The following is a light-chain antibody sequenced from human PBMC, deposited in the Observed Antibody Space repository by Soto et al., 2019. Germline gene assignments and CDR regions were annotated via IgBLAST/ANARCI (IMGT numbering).Light chain of an antibody. CDR3: QTYDTAPAWA. J-gene: IGKJ1*01. V-gene: IGKV1-27*01. Sequence: DIPMTQSPSSLSASVGDRVTITCRASQGIKNYLAWFQQKPGKVPKLLIFAASALQSGVPSLFSGSGSGTDFTLTIGSLQPEDVATFYCQTYDTAPAWAFGQGTRVEIK. CDR1: QGIKNY. CDR2: AAS.